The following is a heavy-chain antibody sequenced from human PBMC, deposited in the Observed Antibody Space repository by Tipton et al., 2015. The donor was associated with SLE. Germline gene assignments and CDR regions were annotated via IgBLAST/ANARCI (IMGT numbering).Heavy chain of an antibody. V-gene: IGHV4-39*07. CDR3: ARRQWLRPFDY. J-gene: IGHJ4*02. CDR1: GGSISSSSYY. D-gene: IGHD5-12*01. Sequence: LRLSCTVSGGSISSSSYYWGWIRQPPGKGLEWIGSIYHSGSTYYNPSLKSRVTISVDTSKNQFSLKLSSVTAADTAVYYCARRQWLRPFDYWGQGTLVTVSS. CDR2: IYHSGST.